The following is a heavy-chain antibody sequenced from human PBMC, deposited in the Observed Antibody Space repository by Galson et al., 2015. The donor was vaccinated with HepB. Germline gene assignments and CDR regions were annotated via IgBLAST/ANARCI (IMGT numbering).Heavy chain of an antibody. J-gene: IGHJ4*02. D-gene: IGHD2-8*01. CDR3: AKEGGCTNGVCLGAFDS. CDR1: GFTFRNYG. Sequence: SLRLSCAASGFTFRNYGLHWVRPAPGPGLAWVALLSPSGRAPSFGDSVPGRFTISRDNSRPPLYLAIPSLRAEDPAAYYCAKEGGCTNGVCLGAFDSWGQGNLVIVSS. CDR2: LSPSGRAP. V-gene: IGHV3-30*18.